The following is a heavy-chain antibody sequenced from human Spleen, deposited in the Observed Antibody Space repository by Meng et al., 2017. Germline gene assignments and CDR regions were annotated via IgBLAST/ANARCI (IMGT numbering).Heavy chain of an antibody. J-gene: IGHJ4*02. CDR3: ARYYCPNGVCSHFDY. Sequence: QVQLQGSGPRPVKPSATPSLTCPVSGDAISTYYWSWIRQPPGKGLGWIGYIHYSGRTDCNPSLKSRVTISADTSTNQFSLRLNSVTAADTAVYYCARYYCPNGVCSHFDYWGQGTLVTVSS. V-gene: IGHV4-59*08. CDR1: GDAISTYY. D-gene: IGHD2-8*01. CDR2: IHYSGRT.